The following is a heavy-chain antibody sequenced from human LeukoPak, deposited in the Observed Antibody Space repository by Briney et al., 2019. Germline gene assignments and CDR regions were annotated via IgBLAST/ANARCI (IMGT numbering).Heavy chain of an antibody. CDR3: ARGPRGNYYYDSSGYIDY. CDR2: ISSNGGST. CDR1: GFTFSSYA. D-gene: IGHD3-22*01. J-gene: IGHJ4*02. Sequence: GGSLRLSCAASGFTFSSYAMHWVRQAPGKGLEYVSAISSNGGSTYYANSVKGRFTISRDNSKNTLYLQMGNLRAEDMAVYYCARGPRGNYYYDSSGYIDYWGQGTLVTVSS. V-gene: IGHV3-64*01.